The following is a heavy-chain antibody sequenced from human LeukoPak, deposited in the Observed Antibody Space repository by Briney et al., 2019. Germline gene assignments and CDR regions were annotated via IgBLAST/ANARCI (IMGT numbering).Heavy chain of an antibody. J-gene: IGHJ4*02. Sequence: GGSLRLSCVASGFTFSNYWMHWVRQAPGKGLVWVSRINIDESSTSYADSVKGRFTISRDNAKNTLYLQMNSLRAEDTAVYYCGREVPRIGSYYEDYWGQGILVIVSS. CDR2: INIDESST. D-gene: IGHD1-26*01. CDR3: GREVPRIGSYYEDY. V-gene: IGHV3-74*01. CDR1: GFTFSNYW.